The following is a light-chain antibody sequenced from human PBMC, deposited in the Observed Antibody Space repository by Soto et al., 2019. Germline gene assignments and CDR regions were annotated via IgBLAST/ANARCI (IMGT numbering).Light chain of an antibody. CDR2: EVT. CDR1: SSDVGAYSF. V-gene: IGLV2-8*01. J-gene: IGLJ2*01. CDR3: SSYGGSNNVL. Sequence: QSALTQPPSASGSLGQSVTISCTGTSSDVGAYSFVSWHQQHPGKAPKLVIYEVTKRPSGVPDRFSGSKSGNTASLTVSGLQAEDEADYYCSSYGGSNNVLFGGGTQLTVL.